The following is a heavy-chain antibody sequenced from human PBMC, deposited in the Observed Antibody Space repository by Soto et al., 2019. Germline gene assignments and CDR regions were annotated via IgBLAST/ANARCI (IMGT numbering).Heavy chain of an antibody. Sequence: QSGGSLRLSCAASGLIFSDYAMSWVRQAPGKGLECVACISGSGGDTFYADSVKGRFTISRDNSKNTLSLHMNSLRVDDTAVYFCAKDRFGIVGPVDYWGQGTLVTVSS. V-gene: IGHV3-23*01. J-gene: IGHJ4*02. CDR1: GLIFSDYA. D-gene: IGHD1-26*01. CDR2: ISGSGGDT. CDR3: AKDRFGIVGPVDY.